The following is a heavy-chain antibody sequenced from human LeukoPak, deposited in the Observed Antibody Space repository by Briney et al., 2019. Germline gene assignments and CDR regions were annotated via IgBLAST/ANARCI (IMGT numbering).Heavy chain of an antibody. J-gene: IGHJ4*02. D-gene: IGHD3-10*01. V-gene: IGHV3-23*01. CDR3: AKANFYGSGSIEFDY. Sequence: GGSLRLSCAASGFTFSSYAMSWVRQASGKGLEWVSLIRGSGGSTYYADSVKGRFTISRDNSKNTLYLQMNSLRAEDTAVYYCAKANFYGSGSIEFDYWGQGTLVTVSS. CDR2: IRGSGGST. CDR1: GFTFSSYA.